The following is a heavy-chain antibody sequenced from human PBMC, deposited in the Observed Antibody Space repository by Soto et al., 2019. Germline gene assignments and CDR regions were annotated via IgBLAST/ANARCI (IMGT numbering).Heavy chain of an antibody. CDR1: GFTFNDAW. CDR2: FKSKIDGGTI. V-gene: IGHV3-15*07. J-gene: IGHJ6*02. CDR3: TTDLGYCSSTSCSAYGMDV. Sequence: GGSLILSCAASGFTFNDAWMNWARQAPGKGLEWVGLFKSKIDGGTIHYAAPLKGRFTISRDDSKNTLYLQMNSLKTEDTAVYYCTTDLGYCSSTSCSAYGMDVWGQGTTVTVSS. D-gene: IGHD2-2*01.